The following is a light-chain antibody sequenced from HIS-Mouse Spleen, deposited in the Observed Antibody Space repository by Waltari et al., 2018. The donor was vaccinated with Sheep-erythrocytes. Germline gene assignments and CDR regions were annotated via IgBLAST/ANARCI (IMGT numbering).Light chain of an antibody. V-gene: IGLV2-23*01. CDR2: EGS. Sequence: QSALTQPASVSGSPGQSITISCTGTSSDAGSYNLVSWYQQHPGKAPKLMIYEGSKRPSGVSHRFSGSKSGHTASLTISGLQAEDEADYYCCSYAGSSTPWVFGGGTKLTVL. CDR1: SSDAGSYNL. J-gene: IGLJ3*02. CDR3: CSYAGSSTPWV.